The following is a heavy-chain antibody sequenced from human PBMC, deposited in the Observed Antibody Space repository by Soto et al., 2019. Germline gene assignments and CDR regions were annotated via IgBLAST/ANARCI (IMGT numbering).Heavy chain of an antibody. Sequence: SETLSLTCSVSGGSVTSGSSYWGWFRQAPWKGLEWIGDVFFMGNTWYNADLKARLTISVDTSNDQFSLRLSSVTAGDTAFYFCVRLTSRIVAASNGRRNYLDPWGPGTLVTVSS. CDR1: GGSVTSGSSY. V-gene: IGHV4-39*01. CDR2: VFFMGNT. CDR3: VRLTSRIVAASNGRRNYLDP. J-gene: IGHJ4*02. D-gene: IGHD1-7*01.